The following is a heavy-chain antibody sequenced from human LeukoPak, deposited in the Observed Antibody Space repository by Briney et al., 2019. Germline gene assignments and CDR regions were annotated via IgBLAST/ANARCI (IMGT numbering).Heavy chain of an antibody. J-gene: IGHJ4*02. D-gene: IGHD3-22*01. V-gene: IGHV3-30*04. CDR2: ISYDGSNK. CDR3: ARDETYYYDSSGYYYSFSIDY. Sequence: GRSLRLSCAASGFTFSSYAVHWVRQAPGKGLEWVAVISYDGSNKYYADSVKGRFTISRDNSKNTLYLQMNSLRAEDTAVYYCARDETYYYDSSGYYYSFSIDYWGQGTLVTVSS. CDR1: GFTFSSYA.